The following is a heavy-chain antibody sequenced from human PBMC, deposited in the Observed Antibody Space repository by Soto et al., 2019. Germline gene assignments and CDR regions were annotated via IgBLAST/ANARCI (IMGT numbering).Heavy chain of an antibody. CDR3: ARDQNEWLRFDI. Sequence: GGSLRLSCAASGFTFSSYSMNWVRQAPGKGLEWVSSISSSSSYIYYADSVKGRFTISRDNAKNSLYLQMNSLRAEDTAVYYCARDQNEWLRFDIWGQGTMVTVSS. CDR1: GFTFSSYS. CDR2: ISSSSSYI. J-gene: IGHJ3*02. V-gene: IGHV3-21*01. D-gene: IGHD5-12*01.